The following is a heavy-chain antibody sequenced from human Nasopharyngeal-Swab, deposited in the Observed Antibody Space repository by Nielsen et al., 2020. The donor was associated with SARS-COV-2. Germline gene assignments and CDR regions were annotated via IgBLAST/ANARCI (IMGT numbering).Heavy chain of an antibody. V-gene: IGHV1-24*01. Sequence: ASVKVSCKVSGYTLTELSMHWVRQAPGKGLEWMGGFDPEDGETIYAQKFQGRVTITADESTSTAYMELSSLRSEDTAVYYCARVSGYCSSTSCYTGGIDYWGQGTLVTVSS. J-gene: IGHJ4*02. CDR1: GYTLTELS. CDR3: ARVSGYCSSTSCYTGGIDY. CDR2: FDPEDGET. D-gene: IGHD2-2*02.